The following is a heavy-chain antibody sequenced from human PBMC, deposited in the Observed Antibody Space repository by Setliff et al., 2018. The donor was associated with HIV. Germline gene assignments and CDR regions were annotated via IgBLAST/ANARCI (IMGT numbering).Heavy chain of an antibody. J-gene: IGHJ6*02. D-gene: IGHD2-21*02. CDR1: GFTFSNYN. CDR2: ITTTGGNT. CDR3: ARDSFSLPYYYGMDV. V-gene: IGHV3-64D*09. Sequence: GGSLRLSCSASGFTFSNYNMHWVRQAPGKGLDYVSAITTTGGNTYYADSVKGRFTISRDNSKNTLHLQMSSLRAEDTAVYYCARDSFSLPYYYGMDVWGQGTTVTVSS.